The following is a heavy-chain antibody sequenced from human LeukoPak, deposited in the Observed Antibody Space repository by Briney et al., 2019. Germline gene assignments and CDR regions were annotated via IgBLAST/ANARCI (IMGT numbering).Heavy chain of an antibody. V-gene: IGHV4-59*08. CDR3: ATADIHYYDSSGSFDY. CDR1: GGSISSYY. D-gene: IGHD3-22*01. J-gene: IGHJ4*02. Sequence: PSETLCLTCTVSGGSISSYYWSWIRQPPGKGLEWIGYIYYSGSTNYNPSLKSRVTISVGTSKNQFSLKLSSVTAADTAVYYCATADIHYYDSSGSFDYWGQGTLVTVSS. CDR2: IYYSGST.